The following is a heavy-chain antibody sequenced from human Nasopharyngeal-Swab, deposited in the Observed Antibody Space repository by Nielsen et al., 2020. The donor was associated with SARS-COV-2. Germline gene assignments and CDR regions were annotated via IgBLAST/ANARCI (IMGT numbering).Heavy chain of an antibody. CDR3: AKQTSGRGYYYYYGMDV. J-gene: IGHJ6*02. Sequence: EGSLRLSCAASGFTFSSYGMHWVRQAPGKGLEWVAVISYDGSNKYYADSVKGRFTISRDNSKNTLYLQMNSLRAEDTAVYYCAKQTSGRGYYYYYGMDVWGQGTTVTVSS. V-gene: IGHV3-30*18. CDR1: GFTFSSYG. D-gene: IGHD1-1*01. CDR2: ISYDGSNK.